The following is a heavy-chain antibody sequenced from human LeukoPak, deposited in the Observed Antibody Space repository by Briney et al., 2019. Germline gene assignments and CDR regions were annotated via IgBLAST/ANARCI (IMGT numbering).Heavy chain of an antibody. CDR1: GYTFTGYY. CDR2: INPNSGGT. V-gene: IGHV1-2*02. D-gene: IGHD3-22*01. J-gene: IGHJ4*02. CDR3: ARGDYYDSSGYYWFDY. Sequence: ASVKVSCKASGYTFTGYYMYWVRQAPGQGLEWMGWINPNSGGTNYAQKFQGRVTMTRDTSISTAYMELSRLRSDDTAVYYCARGDYYDSSGYYWFDYWGQGTLVTVSS.